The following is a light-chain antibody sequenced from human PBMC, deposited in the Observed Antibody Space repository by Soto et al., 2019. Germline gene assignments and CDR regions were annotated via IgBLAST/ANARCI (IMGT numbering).Light chain of an antibody. CDR1: QSVTSTY. Sequence: EIVLKQSPGTLSLSPGESATLSCRASQSVTSTYLAWYQQKPGQAPRLLMYGASSRATGIPDRFSGSGSGTEFTLTISRLQPEDFAVYYCQHFAGSPPWTFGQGTKVEIK. CDR2: GAS. V-gene: IGKV3-20*01. CDR3: QHFAGSPPWT. J-gene: IGKJ1*01.